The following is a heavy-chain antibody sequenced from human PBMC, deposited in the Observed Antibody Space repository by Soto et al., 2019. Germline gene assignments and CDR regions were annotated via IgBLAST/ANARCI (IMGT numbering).Heavy chain of an antibody. Sequence: QVQLVESGGGVVQPGRSLRLSCAASGFTFSGHGMHWVRQAPGKGLEWVAVVWHDGSKEYYADSVKGRFTISRDNSKNTLYLQMNSLRAEDTAVYSCPRGRGGDYGGNSGYDDYWGQGTLVTVSS. D-gene: IGHD4-17*01. CDR3: PRGRGGDYGGNSGYDDY. V-gene: IGHV3-33*01. CDR1: GFTFSGHG. J-gene: IGHJ4*02. CDR2: VWHDGSKE.